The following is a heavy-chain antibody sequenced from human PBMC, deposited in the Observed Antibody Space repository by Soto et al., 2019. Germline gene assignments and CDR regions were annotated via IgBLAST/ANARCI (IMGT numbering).Heavy chain of an antibody. CDR2: INHSGST. J-gene: IGHJ6*02. CDR1: GGSFSGYY. Sequence: QVQLQQWGAGLLKPSETLSLTCAVYGGSFSGYYWSWIRQPPGKGLEWIGEINHSGSTNYNPSLKSRVTISVDTSKNQFSLKLSSVTAADTAVYYCARGRRRLRYYYGMDVWGQGTTVTVSS. CDR3: ARGRRRLRYYYGMDV. D-gene: IGHD3-3*01. V-gene: IGHV4-34*01.